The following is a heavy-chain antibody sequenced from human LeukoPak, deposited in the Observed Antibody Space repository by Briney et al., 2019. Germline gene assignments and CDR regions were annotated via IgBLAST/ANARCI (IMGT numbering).Heavy chain of an antibody. CDR1: GGYISTSNYY. J-gene: IGHJ4*02. CDR2: IYYSGST. D-gene: IGHD3-22*01. Sequence: SETLSLTCTVSGGYISTSNYYWGWIRQPPGKGLEWIGYIYYSGSTYYNPSLKSRVSLSLDTSMNQFSLKVNSLTVADTAVYYCARGRYYYDSSGRTHYFDYWGQGTLVTVSS. CDR3: ARGRYYYDSSGRTHYFDY. V-gene: IGHV4-39*01.